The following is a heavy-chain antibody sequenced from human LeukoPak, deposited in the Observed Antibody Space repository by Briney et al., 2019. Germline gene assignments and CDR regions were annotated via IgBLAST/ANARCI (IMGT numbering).Heavy chain of an antibody. CDR3: ARTARREYRVPGGWGICFDP. Sequence: SQTLSLTCSVSGASISTSGHYWSWIRQHPGKGLDWIGYIYYSGDTHYNASLKSRVTISVDTSNNQFSLRLTSVTAADTAVYYCARTARREYRVPGGWGICFDPWGQGTLVTVSS. J-gene: IGHJ5*02. CDR2: IYYSGDT. V-gene: IGHV4-31*03. CDR1: GASISTSGHY. D-gene: IGHD6-19*01.